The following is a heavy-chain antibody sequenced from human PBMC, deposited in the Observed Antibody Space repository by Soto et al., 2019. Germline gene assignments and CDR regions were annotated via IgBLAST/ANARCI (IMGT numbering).Heavy chain of an antibody. CDR1: GGTFSSYA. J-gene: IGHJ6*02. D-gene: IGHD2-2*01. Sequence: SVKFSCKASGGTFSSYAISWVRQAPGQGLEWMGGIIPIFGTANYAQKFQGRVTITADESTSTAYMELSSLRSEDTAVYYCAREDIVVVPAANEDYYYGMDVWGQGTTVTVSS. CDR3: AREDIVVVPAANEDYYYGMDV. V-gene: IGHV1-69*13. CDR2: IIPIFGTA.